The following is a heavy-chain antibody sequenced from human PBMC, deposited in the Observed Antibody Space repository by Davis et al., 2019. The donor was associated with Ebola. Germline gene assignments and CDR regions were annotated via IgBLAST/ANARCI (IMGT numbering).Heavy chain of an antibody. J-gene: IGHJ6*04. V-gene: IGHV6-1*01. CDR2: TYYNSKWYN. CDR3: ARGWLRRGLDA. D-gene: IGHD3-10*01. Sequence: PSETLSLTCAISGDSVSSNSAACNWIRQSPSRGLEWLGRTYYNSKWYNDYAVSVKSRITINPDTSKNQFSLHLNSVTPEDTALYFCARGWLRRGLDAWGEGTAVTVSS. CDR1: GDSVSSNSAA.